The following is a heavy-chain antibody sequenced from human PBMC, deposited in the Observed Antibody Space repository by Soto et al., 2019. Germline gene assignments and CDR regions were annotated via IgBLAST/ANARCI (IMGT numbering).Heavy chain of an antibody. V-gene: IGHV3-30*18. CDR1: GFTFSSYG. CDR2: ISYDGSNK. J-gene: IGHJ4*02. Sequence: QVQLVESGGGVVQPGRSLRLSCAASGFTFSSYGMHWVRQAPGKGLEWVAVISYDGSNKYYADSVKGRFTISRDNSKNKLYLQMNSLRAEDTAVYYCAKLWGMWSWDFDYWGQGTLVTVSS. CDR3: AKLWGMWSWDFDY. D-gene: IGHD2-21*01.